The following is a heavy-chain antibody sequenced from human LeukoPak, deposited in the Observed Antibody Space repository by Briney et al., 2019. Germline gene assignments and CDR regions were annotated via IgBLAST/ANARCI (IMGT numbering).Heavy chain of an antibody. J-gene: IGHJ4*02. CDR1: GYTFTSHG. Sequence: ASVKVSCKASGYTFTSHGISWVRQAPGQGLEWMGWINPNSGGTNYAQKFQGRVTMTRDTSISTAYMEMSRLRSDDTAVYYCARDLYGSSSWPNFDYWGQGTLVTVSS. CDR2: INPNSGGT. D-gene: IGHD6-13*01. V-gene: IGHV1-2*02. CDR3: ARDLYGSSSWPNFDY.